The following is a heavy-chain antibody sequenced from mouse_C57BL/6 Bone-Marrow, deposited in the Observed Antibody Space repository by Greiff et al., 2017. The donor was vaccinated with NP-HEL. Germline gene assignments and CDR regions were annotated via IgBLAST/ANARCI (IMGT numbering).Heavy chain of an antibody. V-gene: IGHV5-6*01. J-gene: IGHJ4*01. Sequence: EVKVVESGGDLVKPGGSLKLSCAASGFTFSSYGMSWVRQTPDKRLEWVATSSSGGSYTYYPDSVKGRFTISRDNAKNTLYLQMSSLKSEDTAMYYCARQGDYDYAMDYWGQGTSVTVSS. CDR2: SSSGGSYT. CDR3: ARQGDYDYAMDY. CDR1: GFTFSSYG. D-gene: IGHD2-4*01.